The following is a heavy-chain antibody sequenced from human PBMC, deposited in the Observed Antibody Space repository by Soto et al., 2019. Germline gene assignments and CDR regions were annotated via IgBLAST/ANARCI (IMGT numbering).Heavy chain of an antibody. CDR1: GYTFTSYA. CDR2: IIPIFGTA. CDR3: TYCSGGSCSPHDAFDI. Sequence: SVKVSCKASGYTFTSYAMHWVRQAPGQGLEWMGGIIPIFGTANYAQKFQGRVTITADESTSTAYMELSSLRSEDTAVYYCTYCSGGSCSPHDAFDIWGQGTMVTVSS. D-gene: IGHD2-15*01. V-gene: IGHV1-69*13. J-gene: IGHJ3*02.